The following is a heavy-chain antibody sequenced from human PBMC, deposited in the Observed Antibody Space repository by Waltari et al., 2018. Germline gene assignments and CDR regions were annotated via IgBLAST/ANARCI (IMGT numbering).Heavy chain of an antibody. J-gene: IGHJ4*02. CDR2: IKQDGSEK. CDR1: GFTFSSYW. V-gene: IGHV3-7*01. Sequence: EVQLVESGGGLVQPGGSLRLSCAASGFTFSSYWMHWVRQAPGKGLEWLANIKQDGSEKYYVDSVKGRFTISRDNAKNSLYLQMNSLRAEDTAVYYCATEPYSSSYYFDYWGQGTLVTVSS. CDR3: ATEPYSSSYYFDY. D-gene: IGHD6-6*01.